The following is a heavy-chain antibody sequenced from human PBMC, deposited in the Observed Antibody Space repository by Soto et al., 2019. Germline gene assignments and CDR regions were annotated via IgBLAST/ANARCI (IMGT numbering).Heavy chain of an antibody. D-gene: IGHD3-3*01. Sequence: GRSLKLSCAASGGTFSSYAMHWVRQAPGKGLEWVAVISYDGSNKYYADSVKGRFTISRDNSKNTLYLQMNSLRAEDTAVYYCASESGYYPGYWGQGTLVTVSS. CDR3: ASESGYYPGY. V-gene: IGHV3-30-3*01. CDR1: GGTFSSYA. J-gene: IGHJ4*02. CDR2: ISYDGSNK.